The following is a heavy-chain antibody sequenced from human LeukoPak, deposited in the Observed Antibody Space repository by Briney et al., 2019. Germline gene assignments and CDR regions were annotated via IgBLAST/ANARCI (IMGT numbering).Heavy chain of an antibody. V-gene: IGHV3-21*01. J-gene: IGHJ6*03. CDR1: GFTFSSYW. CDR3: ARDRAPDIVVVPTDMDV. D-gene: IGHD2-2*01. CDR2: ISSSSSYI. Sequence: PGGSLRLSCAASGFTFSSYWMNWVRQAPGKGLEWVSSISSSSSYIYYADSVKGRFTISRDNAKNSLYLQMNSLRAEDTAVYYCARDRAPDIVVVPTDMDVWGKGTTVTISS.